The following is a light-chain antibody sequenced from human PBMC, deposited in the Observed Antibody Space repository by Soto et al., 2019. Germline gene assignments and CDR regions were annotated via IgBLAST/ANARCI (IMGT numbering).Light chain of an antibody. CDR1: QSVSTF. Sequence: EIVLTQSPGTLALSPGERATLSCRASQSVSTFLAWYQHKPGQTPRLLIYATSTRATGIPDRFSGSGSGTDFALSISRLEPEDFAIYSCQQYGTLPYTFGRGTKVDI. V-gene: IGKV3-20*01. CDR3: QQYGTLPYT. CDR2: ATS. J-gene: IGKJ2*01.